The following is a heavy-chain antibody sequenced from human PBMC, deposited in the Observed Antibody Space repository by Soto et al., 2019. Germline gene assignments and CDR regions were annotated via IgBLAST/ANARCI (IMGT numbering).Heavy chain of an antibody. D-gene: IGHD4-17*01. CDR1: GFTFSSYG. Sequence: QVQLVESGGGVVQPGRSLRLSCAASGFTFSSYGMHWVRQAPGKGLEWVAVIWYDGSNKYYADSVKGRFTISRDNSKNTLYLQMNSLRAEDTAVYYCARSKARGDYSDYWGQGTLVTVSS. CDR3: ARSKARGDYSDY. V-gene: IGHV3-33*01. J-gene: IGHJ4*02. CDR2: IWYDGSNK.